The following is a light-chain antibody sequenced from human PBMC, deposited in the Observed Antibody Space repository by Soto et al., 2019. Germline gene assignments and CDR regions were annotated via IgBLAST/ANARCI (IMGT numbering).Light chain of an antibody. CDR2: GAS. CDR3: QQYDTWPRT. Sequence: EIVMTQSPASLSVPPGERATLSCRASQSVSSNFAWYLQKPGQAPRLLIYGASTRATAVPARFTASGSGTEFTLTSSSLQSDDFGVYYSQQYDTWPRTFGQGTKVEIK. J-gene: IGKJ1*01. CDR1: QSVSSN. V-gene: IGKV3-15*01.